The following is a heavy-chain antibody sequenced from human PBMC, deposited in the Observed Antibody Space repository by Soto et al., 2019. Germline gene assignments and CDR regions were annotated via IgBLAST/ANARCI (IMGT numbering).Heavy chain of an antibody. V-gene: IGHV3-30-3*01. CDR1: GFTFSSYA. CDR2: ISYDGSNK. CDR3: AGDQFTMEQWLVHLSYYYYGMDV. J-gene: IGHJ6*02. Sequence: GGSLRLSCAASGFTFSSYAMHWVRQAPGKGLEWVAVISYDGSNKYYADSVKGRFTISRDNSKNTLYLQMNSLRAEDTAVYYCAGDQFTMEQWLVHLSYYYYGMDVWGQGTTVTVSS. D-gene: IGHD6-19*01.